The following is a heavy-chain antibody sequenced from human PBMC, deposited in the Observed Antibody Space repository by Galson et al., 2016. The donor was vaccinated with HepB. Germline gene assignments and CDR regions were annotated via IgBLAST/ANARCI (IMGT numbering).Heavy chain of an antibody. D-gene: IGHD3-9*01. V-gene: IGHV3-20*04. Sequence: SLRLSCAASGFKFDDYGMSWVRQAPGKGLEWVSGINWNGGSTGYVDSVKGRFTISRDNAKNSLYLQMNSLRAVDTALYYCARATPYYDILTGYYNYYFDYWGQGTLVTVSS. J-gene: IGHJ4*02. CDR1: GFKFDDYG. CDR2: INWNGGST. CDR3: ARATPYYDILTGYYNYYFDY.